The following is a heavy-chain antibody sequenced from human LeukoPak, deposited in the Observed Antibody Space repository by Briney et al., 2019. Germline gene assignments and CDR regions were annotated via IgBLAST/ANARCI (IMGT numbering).Heavy chain of an antibody. CDR3: TLPNYYYYYMDV. Sequence: GGSLRLSCAASGFTFSGSAMHWVRQASGKGLEWVGRIRSKANSYATAYAASVKGRFTISRDDSKNTAYLQMNSLKTEDTAVYYCTLPNYYYYYMDVWGRGTTVTVSS. J-gene: IGHJ6*03. V-gene: IGHV3-73*01. CDR1: GFTFSGSA. CDR2: IRSKANSYAT.